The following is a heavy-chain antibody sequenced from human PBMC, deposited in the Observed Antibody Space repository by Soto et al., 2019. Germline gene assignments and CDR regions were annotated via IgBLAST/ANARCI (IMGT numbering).Heavy chain of an antibody. J-gene: IGHJ3*02. CDR3: ARRKVIGFLEWSHDAFDI. CDR1: GGTCSNFA. Sequence: ASVKVFCKTSGGTCSNFAINWVRQVPGQGLEWMGGIIPIFATANYAQKFQGRVTITADESTSTAYMEVSSLISEVTAVYYCARRKVIGFLEWSHDAFDIWGQGTMVTVSS. V-gene: IGHV1-69*13. CDR2: IIPIFATA. D-gene: IGHD3-3*02.